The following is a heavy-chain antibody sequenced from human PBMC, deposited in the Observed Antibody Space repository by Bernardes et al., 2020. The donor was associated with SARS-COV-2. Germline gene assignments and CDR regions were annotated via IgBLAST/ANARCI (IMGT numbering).Heavy chain of an antibody. D-gene: IGHD1-26*01. CDR1: GFIVSSNY. CDR3: ARGGSYRDDALDV. J-gene: IGHJ3*01. Sequence: GGSLRLSRAASGFIVSSNYMTWVRRAPGKGLEWVSVIYSGGKISYADSVKGRFTSSRDNSKNTLNLQLNSLRAEDTAVYFCARGGSYRDDALDVWGPGTLVTVSS. V-gene: IGHV3-66*01. CDR2: IYSGGKI.